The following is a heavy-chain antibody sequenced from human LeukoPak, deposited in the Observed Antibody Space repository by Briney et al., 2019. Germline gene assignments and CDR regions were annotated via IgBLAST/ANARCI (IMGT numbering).Heavy chain of an antibody. CDR1: GDSVSSNSAT. D-gene: IGHD6-13*01. Sequence: SQTLSLTCAISGDSVSSNSATWNWIRQSPLRGLEWLGRTYYRSKWYNEYAVSVKSRITINPDTAKNQFSLQLNSVTPEDTAVYYCAGSHSSTWYPDCWGQGTLVTVSS. V-gene: IGHV6-1*01. CDR3: AGSHSSTWYPDC. CDR2: TYYRSKWYN. J-gene: IGHJ4*02.